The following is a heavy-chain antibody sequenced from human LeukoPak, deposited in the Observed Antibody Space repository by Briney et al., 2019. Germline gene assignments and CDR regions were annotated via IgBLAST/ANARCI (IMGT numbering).Heavy chain of an antibody. CDR3: ALLAVASDFDY. D-gene: IGHD6-19*01. V-gene: IGHV3-48*03. CDR2: IHSSGTVK. Sequence: GGSLILSCVVSRFPFSIYEMNWVRQAPGKGLEWVSNIHSSGTVKYYSDSVKGRFSISRDNAKSPLYLQMNSLRVEDTAVYYCALLAVASDFDYWGQGALVTVSS. CDR1: RFPFSIYE. J-gene: IGHJ4*02.